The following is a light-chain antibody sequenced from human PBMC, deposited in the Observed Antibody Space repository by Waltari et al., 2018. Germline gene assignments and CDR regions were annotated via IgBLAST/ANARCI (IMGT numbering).Light chain of an antibody. CDR1: QSCSSN. CDR2: CSS. CDR3: QQYNNWPRGT. V-gene: IGKV3-15*01. J-gene: IGKJ5*01. Sequence: EIVLTQSPATLSVSPGERATLSCRASQSCSSNLAWYQQKPGQAPRLLIYCSSTRATGIPARFSGSGSGTEFTLTISSLQSEDFAVYYCQQYNNWPRGTFGQGTRLEIK.